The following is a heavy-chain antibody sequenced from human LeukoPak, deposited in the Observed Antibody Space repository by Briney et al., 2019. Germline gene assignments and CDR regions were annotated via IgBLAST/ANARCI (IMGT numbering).Heavy chain of an antibody. CDR2: ISSSSYI. Sequence: GGSLRLSCAASGFTFSSYSMNWVRQAPGKGLEWVSSISSSSYIYYADSVKGRFTISRDNAKNSLYLQMNSLRAEDTAVYCCARTLFHDYGDYDAFDIWGQGTMVTVSS. CDR1: GFTFSSYS. J-gene: IGHJ3*02. V-gene: IGHV3-21*01. D-gene: IGHD4-17*01. CDR3: ARTLFHDYGDYDAFDI.